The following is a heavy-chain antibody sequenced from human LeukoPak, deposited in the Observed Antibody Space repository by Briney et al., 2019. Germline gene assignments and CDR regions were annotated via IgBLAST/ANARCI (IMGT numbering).Heavy chain of an antibody. CDR1: GFTFSTYG. CDR3: AKDLRYYDFWSGLADY. CDR2: IWYDGSNK. V-gene: IGHV3-33*06. J-gene: IGHJ4*02. Sequence: GGSLRLSCAASGFTFSTYGMHWVRQAPGKGLEWVALIWYDGSNKYYADSVKGRFTISRDNSKNTLYLRMNSLRAEDTAVYYCAKDLRYYDFWSGLADYWGQGTLVTVSS. D-gene: IGHD3-3*01.